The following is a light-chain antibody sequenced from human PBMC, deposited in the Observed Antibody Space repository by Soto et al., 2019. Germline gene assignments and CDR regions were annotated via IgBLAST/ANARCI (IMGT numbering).Light chain of an antibody. CDR1: SSDVGGYNY. J-gene: IGLJ2*01. V-gene: IGLV2-14*01. Sequence: QSALTQPASVSGSPGQSITISCTGTSSDVGGYNYVSWYQQHPGKAAKLMIYDVSNRPSGVSNRFSGSKSDNTASLAISGLQAEDEADYYCSSDTSTSAVVFGGGTKLTVL. CDR2: DVS. CDR3: SSDTSTSAVV.